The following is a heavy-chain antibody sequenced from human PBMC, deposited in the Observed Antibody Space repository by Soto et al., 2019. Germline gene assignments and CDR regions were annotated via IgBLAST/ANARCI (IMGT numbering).Heavy chain of an antibody. J-gene: IGHJ6*02. D-gene: IGHD3-10*02. Sequence: PSETLSLTCTVSGGSISSSSYYWGWIRQPPGKGLEWIGSIYYSGSTYYNPSLKSRVTISVDTSKNQFSLKLSSVTAADTAVYYCSRDNIVGMLDGGRDVSSQGTLVTVS. V-gene: IGHV4-39*02. CDR3: SRDNIVGMLDGGRDV. CDR2: IYYSGST. CDR1: GGSISSSSYY.